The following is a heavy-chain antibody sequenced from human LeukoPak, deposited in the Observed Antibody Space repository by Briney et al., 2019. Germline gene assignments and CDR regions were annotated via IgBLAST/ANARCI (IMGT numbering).Heavy chain of an antibody. V-gene: IGHV3-66*01. CDR2: IYSGGST. D-gene: IGHD6-19*01. Sequence: GGSLRLSCAASGFTVSSNYMSWVRQAPGKGLEWVSVIYSGGSTYYADSVKGRFTISRDNSKNTLYLQMNSLRAEDTAAYYCARGGSGWSPVVPTDWGQGTLVTVSS. CDR3: ARGGSGWSPVVPTD. CDR1: GFTVSSNY. J-gene: IGHJ4*02.